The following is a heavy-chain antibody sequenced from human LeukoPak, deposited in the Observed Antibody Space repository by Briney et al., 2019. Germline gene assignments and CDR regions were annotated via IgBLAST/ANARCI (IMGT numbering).Heavy chain of an antibody. J-gene: IGHJ5*02. CDR2: IYSSGST. Sequence: SETLSLTCTASGGSISSYYWSWIRQPPGKVLQWIGYIYSSGSTNFNPSLKSRVTISVDTSRNQFSLKLNSVTAADTAVYFCARDSSSWYHNWFDPWGQGTLVTVSS. CDR1: GGSISSYY. V-gene: IGHV4-59*01. D-gene: IGHD6-13*01. CDR3: ARDSSSWYHNWFDP.